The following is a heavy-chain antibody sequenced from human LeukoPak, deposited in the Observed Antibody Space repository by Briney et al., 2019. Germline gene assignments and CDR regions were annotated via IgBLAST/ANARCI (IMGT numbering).Heavy chain of an antibody. J-gene: IGHJ4*02. Sequence: ASVKVSCKASGYTFTGYYMHWVRQAPGQGLEWMGRINPNSGGTNYAQKFQGRVTMTRDTSISTAYMELSRLRSDDTAVYYCARDDDRYCSGGSCYSGVGDYWGQGTLVTVSS. CDR3: ARDDDRYCSGGSCYSGVGDY. D-gene: IGHD2-15*01. CDR2: INPNSGGT. V-gene: IGHV1-2*06. CDR1: GYTFTGYY.